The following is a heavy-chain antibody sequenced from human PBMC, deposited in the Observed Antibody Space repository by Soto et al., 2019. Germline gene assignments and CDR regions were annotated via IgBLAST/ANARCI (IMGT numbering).Heavy chain of an antibody. CDR1: GFTFSSYE. Sequence: GGSLRLSCAASGFTFSSYEMNWVRQAPGKGLEWVSYISSSGSTIYYVDSVKGRFTISRDNAKNSLYLQMNSLRAEDTAVYYCARELVKDAFDIWGQGTMVTVSS. J-gene: IGHJ3*02. D-gene: IGHD2-15*01. CDR2: ISSSGSTI. CDR3: ARELVKDAFDI. V-gene: IGHV3-48*03.